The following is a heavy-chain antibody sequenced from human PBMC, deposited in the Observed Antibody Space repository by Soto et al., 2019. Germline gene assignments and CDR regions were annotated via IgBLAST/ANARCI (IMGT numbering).Heavy chain of an antibody. CDR2: IKPDGSEQ. D-gene: IGHD3-9*01. J-gene: IGHJ2*01. Sequence: SKTQGKGLEWVATIKPDGSEQDYVEFVKGRFTISRDNAKNSLYLQMNSLRAFDTTVYYCIRDYRPVSAFLLNRSSDL. CDR3: IRDYRPVSAFLLNRSSDL. V-gene: IGHV3-7*01.